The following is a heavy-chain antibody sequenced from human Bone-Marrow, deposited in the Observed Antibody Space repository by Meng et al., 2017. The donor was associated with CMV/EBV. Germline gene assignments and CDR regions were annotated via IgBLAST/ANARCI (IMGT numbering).Heavy chain of an antibody. J-gene: IGHJ6*02. Sequence: SETLSLTCTVSGGSISSSSYYWSWIRQPPGKGLEWIGEINHSGSTNYNPSLKSRVTISVDTSKNQFSLKLSSVTAADTAVYYCARCFGYCSSTSCYRVDYYYYYGMDVWGQGTTVTVSS. V-gene: IGHV4-39*07. CDR3: ARCFGYCSSTSCYRVDYYYYYGMDV. D-gene: IGHD2-2*02. CDR1: GGSISSSSYY. CDR2: INHSGST.